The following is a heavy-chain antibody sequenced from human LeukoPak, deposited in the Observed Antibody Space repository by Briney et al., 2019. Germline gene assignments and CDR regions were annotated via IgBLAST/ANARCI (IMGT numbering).Heavy chain of an antibody. Sequence: SETLTLTCTVSGGSMSNYYWSWIRQPPGGGLEWIAFIHYSGSTRYNPSLKSRVTISRDTSKNQFSLKLSSVIAADTAVYYCVRGASWWDPWCQGTLVTVSS. CDR1: GGSMSNYY. V-gene: IGHV4-59*01. CDR2: IHYSGST. CDR3: VRGASWWDP. J-gene: IGHJ5*02.